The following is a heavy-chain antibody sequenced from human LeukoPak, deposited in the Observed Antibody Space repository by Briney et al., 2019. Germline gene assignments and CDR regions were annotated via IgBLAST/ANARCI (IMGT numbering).Heavy chain of an antibody. Sequence: GRSLRLSCAASGFTFSSYGMHWVRQAPGKGLEWVAVIWYDGSNKYYADSVKGRLTISRDNSKNTLYLQMNSLRAEDTAVYYCAREAVSSGYRTYYFDYWGQGTLVTVSS. CDR2: IWYDGSNK. D-gene: IGHD3-22*01. V-gene: IGHV3-33*01. J-gene: IGHJ4*02. CDR3: AREAVSSGYRTYYFDY. CDR1: GFTFSSYG.